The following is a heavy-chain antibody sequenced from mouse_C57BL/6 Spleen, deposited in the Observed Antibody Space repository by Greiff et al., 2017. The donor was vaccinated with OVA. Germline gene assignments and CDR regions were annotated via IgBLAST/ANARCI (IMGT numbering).Heavy chain of an antibody. CDR3: ARRGYDYDDSDY. CDR1: GYTFTSYW. J-gene: IGHJ2*01. CDR2: IHPNSGST. Sequence: VQLQQPGAELVKPGASVKLSCKASGYTFTSYWMHWVKQRPGQGLEWIGMIHPNSGSTNYNEKFKSKATLTVDKSSSTAYMQLSSLTSEDSAVYYCARRGYDYDDSDYWGQGTTLTVSS. V-gene: IGHV1-64*01. D-gene: IGHD2-4*01.